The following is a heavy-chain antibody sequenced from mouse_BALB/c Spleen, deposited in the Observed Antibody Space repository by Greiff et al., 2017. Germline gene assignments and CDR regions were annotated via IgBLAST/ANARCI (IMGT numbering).Heavy chain of an antibody. CDR2: ISSGSSTI. Sequence: EVKVVESGGGLVQPGGSRKLSCAASGFTFSSFGMHWVRQAPEKGLEWVAYISSGSSTIYYADTVKGRFTISRDNPKNTLFLQMTSLRSEDTAMYYCARLGTTATAYWGQGTLVTVSA. CDR3: ARLGTTATAY. J-gene: IGHJ3*01. V-gene: IGHV5-17*02. D-gene: IGHD1-2*01. CDR1: GFTFSSFG.